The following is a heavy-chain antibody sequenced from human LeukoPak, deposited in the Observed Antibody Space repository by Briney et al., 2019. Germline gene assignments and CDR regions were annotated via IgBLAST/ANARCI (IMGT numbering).Heavy chain of an antibody. CDR1: GGTFSNYG. CDR3: AREGGTIQLWLGIDY. D-gene: IGHD5-18*01. J-gene: IGHJ4*02. CDR2: IITIFGTV. Sequence: ASVKVSCKASGGTFSNYGISWVRQAPGQGLEWMGGIITIFGTVNYAQKFQGRVTITADKSTSTAYMELSSLRSEDTAVYYCAREGGTIQLWLGIDYWGQGTLVTVSS. V-gene: IGHV1-69*06.